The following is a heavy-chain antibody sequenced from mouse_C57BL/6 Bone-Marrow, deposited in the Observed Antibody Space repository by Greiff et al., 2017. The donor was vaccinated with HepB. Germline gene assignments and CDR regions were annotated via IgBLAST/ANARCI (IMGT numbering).Heavy chain of an antibody. J-gene: IGHJ2*01. CDR3: ARRYYGSRYYFDY. D-gene: IGHD1-1*01. CDR2: ISSGSSTI. CDR1: GFTFSDYG. Sequence: EVKLQESGGGLVKPGGSLKLSCAASGFTFSDYGMHWVRQAPEKGLEWVAYISSGSSTIYYADTVKGRFTISRDNAKNTLFLQMTSLRSEDTAMYYCARRYYGSRYYFDYWGQGTTLTVSS. V-gene: IGHV5-17*01.